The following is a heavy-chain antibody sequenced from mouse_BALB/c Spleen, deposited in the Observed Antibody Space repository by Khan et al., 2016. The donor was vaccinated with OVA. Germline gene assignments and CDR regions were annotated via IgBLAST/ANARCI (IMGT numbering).Heavy chain of an antibody. CDR3: ARAGYGGFAH. V-gene: IGHV1-77*01. Sequence: QVQLQQSGPELVKPGASVKMSCKASGYTFTDFLISWLKQRPGQGLEWIGEIYPGSGYIYYNEKFKGKATLTSDKSSNTDYMQLSSLTSEDSAVYVCARAGYGGFAHWGQGTLVTVSA. CDR1: GYTFTDFL. CDR2: IYPGSGYI. J-gene: IGHJ3*01. D-gene: IGHD3-2*02.